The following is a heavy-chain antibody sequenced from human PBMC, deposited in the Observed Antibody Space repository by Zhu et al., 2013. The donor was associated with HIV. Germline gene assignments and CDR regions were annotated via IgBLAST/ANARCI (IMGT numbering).Heavy chain of an antibody. J-gene: IGHJ4*02. Sequence: QVQLQESGPGLVKPSETLSLTCNVAGYSISSGHYWGWIRQPPGKGLEWIGSVYHTGSTYYNPSLKSRLTISVDTSKNQFSLNLSSVTAADTAVYYCARGVEWAGAVQLTFPLDYWGQGTLVTVSS. V-gene: IGHV4-38-2*02. CDR2: VYHTGST. D-gene: IGHD5-18*01. CDR1: GYSISSGHY. CDR3: ARGVEWAGAVQLTFPLDY.